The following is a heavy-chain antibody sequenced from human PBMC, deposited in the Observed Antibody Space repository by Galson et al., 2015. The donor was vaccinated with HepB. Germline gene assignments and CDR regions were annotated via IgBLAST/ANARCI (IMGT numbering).Heavy chain of an antibody. D-gene: IGHD3-22*01. V-gene: IGHV3-30*18. CDR2: ISDAGDKQ. Sequence: SLRLSCAASRFTFSTYDMHWVRQAPDKGLEWVAIISDAGDKQYYADSVKGRFTISRDNSKNTLYLQMNSLRAEDTAVYYCAKRGGMGYYDSGGFYRYYYYMDVWGKGTTVTV. J-gene: IGHJ6*03. CDR3: AKRGGMGYYDSGGFYRYYYYMDV. CDR1: RFTFSTYD.